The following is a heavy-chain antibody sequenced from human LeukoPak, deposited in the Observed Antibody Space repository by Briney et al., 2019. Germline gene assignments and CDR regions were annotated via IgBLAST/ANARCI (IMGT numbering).Heavy chain of an antibody. CDR3: ARDWGSGNSYYFDY. CDR2: IWYDGNNK. CDR1: GFTFSSYG. D-gene: IGHD3-10*01. Sequence: PGGSLRLSCVASGFTFSSYGMHWVRQAPGKGLEWVAVIWYDGNNKYYEDSVKGRFTISRDNSKNTLYLQMNSLRAEDTAVYYCARDWGSGNSYYFDYWGQGTLVTVSS. V-gene: IGHV3-33*01. J-gene: IGHJ4*02.